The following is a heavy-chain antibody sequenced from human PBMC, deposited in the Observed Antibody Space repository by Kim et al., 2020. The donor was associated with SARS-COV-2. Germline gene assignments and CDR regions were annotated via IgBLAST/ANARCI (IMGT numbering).Heavy chain of an antibody. D-gene: IGHD2-2*01. J-gene: IGHJ6*02. CDR3: ARRGNLNCSSTSCYEPYYYYYGMDV. CDR2: IYPGDSDT. CDR1: GYSFTSYW. Sequence: GESLKISCKGSGYSFTSYWIGWVRQMPGKGLEWMGIIYPGDSDTRYSPSFQGQVTISADKSISTAYLQWSSLKASDTAMYYCARRGNLNCSSTSCYEPYYYYYGMDVWGQGTTVTVSS. V-gene: IGHV5-51*01.